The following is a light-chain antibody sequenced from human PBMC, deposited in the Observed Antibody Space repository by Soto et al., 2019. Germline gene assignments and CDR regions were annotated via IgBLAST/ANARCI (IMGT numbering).Light chain of an antibody. Sequence: ETVLTQSPGSLSLSPGERATLSCRASQSVSSTYLAWYQQKPGQAPRLLIYGTSGRATGIPDRFSGSGSGTDFTLTISRLEPEDFAVYYCQQYGSSPSFTDGPGTKVYIK. CDR1: QSVSSTY. CDR2: GTS. J-gene: IGKJ3*01. CDR3: QQYGSSPSFT. V-gene: IGKV3-20*01.